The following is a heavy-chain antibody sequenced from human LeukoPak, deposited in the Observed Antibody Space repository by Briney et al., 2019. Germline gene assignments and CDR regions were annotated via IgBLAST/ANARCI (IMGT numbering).Heavy chain of an antibody. D-gene: IGHD3-16*01. J-gene: IGHJ6*01. V-gene: IGHV3-48*04. CDR2: IISSSSKI. CDR1: GFTFSSYS. Sequence: GGSLRLSCAASGFTFSSYSMNWVRQAPGKGLEWVSYIISSSSKIYYADSVKGRFTISRDNAKNSLYLQMNSLRAEDTAVYYCARLRSYGYYYDGMDVWGQGTTVTVSS. CDR3: ARLRSYGYYYDGMDV.